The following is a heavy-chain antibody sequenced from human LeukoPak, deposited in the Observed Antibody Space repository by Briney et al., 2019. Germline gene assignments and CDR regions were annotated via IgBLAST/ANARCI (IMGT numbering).Heavy chain of an antibody. CDR1: GFTFSSYW. V-gene: IGHV3-7*01. D-gene: IGHD6-6*01. J-gene: IGHJ6*03. CDR2: IKQDGSEK. Sequence: GGSLRLSCAASGFTFSSYWMSWVRQAPGKGLEWVASIKQDGSEKYYVDSVKGRFTISRDNAKNSLYLQMNSLRAEDTAVYYCAREERGSSTRDYYYYYYYMDVWGKGTTVTVSS. CDR3: AREERGSSTRDYYYYYYYMDV.